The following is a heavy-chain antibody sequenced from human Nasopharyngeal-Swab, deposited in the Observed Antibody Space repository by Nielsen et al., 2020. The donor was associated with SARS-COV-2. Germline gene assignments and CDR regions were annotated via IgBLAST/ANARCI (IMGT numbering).Heavy chain of an antibody. CDR3: ARDTSVDIVLLYYGMDV. CDR1: GFTFSSA. D-gene: IGHD5-12*01. CDR2: IGGSGVKT. Sequence: GESLKISCAASGFTFSSAMSWVRQAPGKGLECVSGIGGSGVKTYYADSVKGRFTISRDSSKNTLYLQMNSLRAEDTAVYYCARDTSVDIVLLYYGMDVWGQGTTVTVSS. J-gene: IGHJ6*02. V-gene: IGHV3-23*01.